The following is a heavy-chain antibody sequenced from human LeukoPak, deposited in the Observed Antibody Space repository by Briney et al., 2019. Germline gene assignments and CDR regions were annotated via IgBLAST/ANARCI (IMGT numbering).Heavy chain of an antibody. D-gene: IGHD5-12*01. J-gene: IGHJ6*03. V-gene: IGHV1-18*01. CDR1: GYTFTSYG. CDR2: ISAYNGNT. Sequence: ASVKVSCKASGYTFTSYGISWVRQAPGQGLEWMGWISAYNGNTNYAQKLQGRVTMTTDTSTSTAYMELRSLRSDDTAVYYCASASWLRWANYYYYYMDVWGQGTMVIVSS. CDR3: ASASWLRWANYYYYYMDV.